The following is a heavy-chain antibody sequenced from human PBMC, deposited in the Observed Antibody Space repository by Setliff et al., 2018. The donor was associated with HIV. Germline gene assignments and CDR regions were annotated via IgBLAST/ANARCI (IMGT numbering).Heavy chain of an antibody. V-gene: IGHV4-39*07. CDR3: AREIRWFGTSYSRGVS. CDR1: GDSIYSSDYY. CDR2: IYHNAAT. D-gene: IGHD3-10*01. J-gene: IGHJ5*02. Sequence: SETLSLTCTASGDSIYSSDYYWGWIRQSPGKALEWIGTIYHNAATQYNPSLRSRLTLFIDTSKNQFSMKLTSVTAADTALYYCAREIRWFGTSYSRGVSWGQGTLVTVSS.